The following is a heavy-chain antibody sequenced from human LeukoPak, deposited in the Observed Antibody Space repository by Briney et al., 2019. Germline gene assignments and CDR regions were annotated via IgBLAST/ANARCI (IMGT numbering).Heavy chain of an antibody. CDR1: GFTFSSYS. CDR3: ARDLRPYYYGSGSRSPPGY. Sequence: GGSLRLSCAASGFTFSSYSMNWVRQAPGKGLEWVSSISSSSSYIYYADSVKGRFTISRDNAKNSLYLQMNSLRAEDTAVHYCARDLRPYYYGSGSRSPPGYWGQGTLVTVSS. D-gene: IGHD3-10*01. V-gene: IGHV3-21*01. J-gene: IGHJ4*02. CDR2: ISSSSSYI.